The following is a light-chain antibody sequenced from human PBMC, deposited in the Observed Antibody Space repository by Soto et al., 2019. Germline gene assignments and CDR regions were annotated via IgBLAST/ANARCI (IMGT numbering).Light chain of an antibody. CDR3: QQYSDSPLT. CDR2: GAS. J-gene: IGKJ4*01. V-gene: IGKV3-20*01. CDR1: QTVRTNY. Sequence: EIVLTQSPGTLSLSPGERATLSCRASQTVRTNYLAWFQHKPGQAPRLLIYGASSRATGIPDRFSGSGSGTDFSLTINSLEPGDFAVYFCQQYSDSPLTFGGGTKVEIK.